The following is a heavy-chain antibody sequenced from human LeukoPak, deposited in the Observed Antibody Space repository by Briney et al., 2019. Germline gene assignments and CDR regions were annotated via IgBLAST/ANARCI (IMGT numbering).Heavy chain of an antibody. D-gene: IGHD3-3*01. CDR2: INAGNGNT. J-gene: IGHJ4*02. Sequence: ASVKVSCKASGYTFTSYAMHWVRQAPGQRLEWMGWINAGNGNTKYSQKFQGRVTITRDTSASTAYMELSSLRSEDTAAYYCARDKLTVEAYFDYWGQGTLVTVSS. CDR3: ARDKLTVEAYFDY. V-gene: IGHV1-3*01. CDR1: GYTFTSYA.